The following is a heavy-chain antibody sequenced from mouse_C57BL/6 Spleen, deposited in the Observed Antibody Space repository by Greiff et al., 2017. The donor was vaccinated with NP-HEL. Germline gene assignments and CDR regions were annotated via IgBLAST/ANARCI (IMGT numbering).Heavy chain of an antibody. CDR2: ISDGGSYT. Sequence: EVQVVESGGGLVKPGGSLKLSCAASGFTFSSYAMSWVRQTPEKRLEWVATISDGGSYTYYPDNVKGRFTISRDNAKNNLYLQMSHLKSEDTAMYYCARDISGSSPYYFDYWGQGTTLTVSS. CDR1: GFTFSSYA. CDR3: ARDISGSSPYYFDY. V-gene: IGHV5-4*01. D-gene: IGHD1-1*01. J-gene: IGHJ2*01.